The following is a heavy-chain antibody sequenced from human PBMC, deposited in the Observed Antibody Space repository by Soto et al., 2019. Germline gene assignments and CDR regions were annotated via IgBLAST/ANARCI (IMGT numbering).Heavy chain of an antibody. J-gene: IGHJ6*02. Sequence: GGSLRLSCAASGVTCSSYGMHWVRQAPGKGLEWVAVIWYDGSNKYYADSVKGRFTISRDNSKNTLYLQMNSLRAEDTAVYYCARDNYGMDVWGQGTTVTVSS. CDR2: IWYDGSNK. CDR1: GVTCSSYG. CDR3: ARDNYGMDV. V-gene: IGHV3-33*01.